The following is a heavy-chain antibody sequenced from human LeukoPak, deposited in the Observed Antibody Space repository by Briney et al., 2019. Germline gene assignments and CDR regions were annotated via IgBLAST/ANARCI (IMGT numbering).Heavy chain of an antibody. CDR1: GYTFTGYY. V-gene: IGHV1-2*02. J-gene: IGHJ4*02. Sequence: ASVKVSRKASGYTFTGYYMHWVRQAPGQGLEWMGWINPNSGGTNYAQKFQGRVTMTRDTSISTAYMELSSLRSDDTAFYYCARARIRIQEVFDYWGQGTLVTVSS. CDR3: ARARIRIQEVFDY. CDR2: INPNSGGT. D-gene: IGHD1-1*01.